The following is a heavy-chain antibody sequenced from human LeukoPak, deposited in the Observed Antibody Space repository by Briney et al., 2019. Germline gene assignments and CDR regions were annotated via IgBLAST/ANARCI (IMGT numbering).Heavy chain of an antibody. D-gene: IGHD6-13*01. Sequence: KPSETLSLTCTVSGGSISSSSYYWGWIRQPPGKGLEWIGSIYHSGSTYYNPSLKSRVTISVDTSKNQFSLKLSSVTAADTAVYYCASQEGIVAAGAFDYWGQGTLVTVSS. CDR2: IYHSGST. J-gene: IGHJ4*02. CDR1: GGSISSSSYY. CDR3: ASQEGIVAAGAFDY. V-gene: IGHV4-39*07.